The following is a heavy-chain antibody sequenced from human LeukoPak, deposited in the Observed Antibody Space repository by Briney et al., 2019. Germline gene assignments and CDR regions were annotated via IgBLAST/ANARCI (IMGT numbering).Heavy chain of an antibody. CDR3: ASGAHTRGRDRWCVAYYYMDV. J-gene: IGHJ6*03. CDR2: INHSGST. Sequence: KPSETLSLTCAVYGGSFSGYYWRWIRQPPGKGLEWIGEINHSGSTNYNPSLKSRVTISVDTSKNQFSLKLSSVTAADTAVYYCASGAHTRGRDRWCVAYYYMDVWGKGTTVTVSS. D-gene: IGHD4/OR15-4a*01. CDR1: GGSFSGYY. V-gene: IGHV4-34*01.